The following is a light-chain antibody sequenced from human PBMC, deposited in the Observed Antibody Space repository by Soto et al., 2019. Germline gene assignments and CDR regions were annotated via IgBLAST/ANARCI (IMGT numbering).Light chain of an antibody. CDR3: QQYNSDSET. Sequence: DIQMTRSPSTLSASVGDRVTITCRASHGISSWLAWFQQKPGKAPKLLIYDASRLDSGVPSRFSGSGSGTEFTLTISSLQPDDFATYYCQQYNSDSETFGQGTKVEIK. CDR1: HGISSW. J-gene: IGKJ1*01. CDR2: DAS. V-gene: IGKV1-5*01.